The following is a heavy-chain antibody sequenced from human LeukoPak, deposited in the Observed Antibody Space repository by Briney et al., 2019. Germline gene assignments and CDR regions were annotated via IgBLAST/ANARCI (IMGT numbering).Heavy chain of an antibody. CDR3: TAVRWSGSYDY. CDR2: IKSKTNGGTT. V-gene: IGHV3-15*01. D-gene: IGHD1-26*01. Sequence: PGGSLRLSCAPSGFTFSNAWMSWVRQAPGKGLEWVGRIKSKTNGGTTDYAAPVKGRFTISRDDSKSTVYLQMNSLKTEDTAVYYCTAVRWSGSYDYWGQGTLVTVSS. J-gene: IGHJ4*02. CDR1: GFTFSNAW.